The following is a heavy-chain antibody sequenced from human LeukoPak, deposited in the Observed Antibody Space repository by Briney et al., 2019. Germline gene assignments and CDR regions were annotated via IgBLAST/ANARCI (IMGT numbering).Heavy chain of an antibody. J-gene: IGHJ5*02. V-gene: IGHV1-69*05. CDR3: ARRYCSSTSCHRTLNWFDP. CDR1: GGTFSSYA. CDR2: IIPIFGTA. Sequence: SVTVSCKASGGTFSSYAISWVRQAPGQGLEWMGGIIPIFGTANYAQKFQGRVTITTDESTSTAYMELSSLRSEDTAVYYCARRYCSSTSCHRTLNWFDPWGQGTLVTVSS. D-gene: IGHD2-2*01.